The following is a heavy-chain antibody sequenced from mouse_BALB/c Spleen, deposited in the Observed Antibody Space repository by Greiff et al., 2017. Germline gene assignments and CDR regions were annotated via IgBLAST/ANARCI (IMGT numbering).Heavy chain of an antibody. J-gene: IGHJ2*01. V-gene: IGHV5-6-4*01. D-gene: IGHD2-4*01. CDR1: GFTFSSYT. Sequence: EVMLVESGGGLVKPGGSLKLSCAASGFTFSSYTMSWVRQTPEKRLEWVATISSGGSYTYYPDSVKGRFTISRDNAKNTLYLQMSSLKSEDTAMYYCTRSTMITYFDYWGQGTTRTGAS. CDR2: ISSGGSYT. CDR3: TRSTMITYFDY.